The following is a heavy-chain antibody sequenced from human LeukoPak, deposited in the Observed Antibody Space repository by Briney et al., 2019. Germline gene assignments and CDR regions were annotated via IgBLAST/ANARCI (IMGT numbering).Heavy chain of an antibody. Sequence: GGSRRLSCAASGFTFSTSAMSWVRQAPGKGLEWVSAISSSGGSTYYADSVRGRFTISRDNSKNTLFLLMNSLRAEDTAVYSCAKDLPPGTVGFGYWGQGTLVTVSS. J-gene: IGHJ4*02. D-gene: IGHD1-7*01. CDR1: GFTFSTSA. V-gene: IGHV3-23*01. CDR2: ISSSGGST. CDR3: AKDLPPGTVGFGY.